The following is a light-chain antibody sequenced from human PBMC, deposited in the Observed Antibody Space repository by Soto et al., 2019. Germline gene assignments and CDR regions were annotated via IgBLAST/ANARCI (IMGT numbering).Light chain of an antibody. J-gene: IGKJ4*01. CDR1: QRVTSDF. CDR3: QQYGRSPPT. Sequence: EIVLTQSPGTLSLSPGERATLSCRASQRVTSDFLACYQQKPGQAPSLLIYGASNRATGVPDRFSGSGSGTDFTLTISRLEPEDFAVYHCQQYGRSPPTFGGGTKVGFK. V-gene: IGKV3-20*01. CDR2: GAS.